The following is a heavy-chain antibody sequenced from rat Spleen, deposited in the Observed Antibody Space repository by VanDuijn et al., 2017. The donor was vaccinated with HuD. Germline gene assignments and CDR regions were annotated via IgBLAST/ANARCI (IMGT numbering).Heavy chain of an antibody. J-gene: IGHJ3*01. CDR2: LWSDGDT. CDR1: GFSLTNFH. D-gene: IGHD1-9*01. Sequence: QVQLKESGPGLVQPSQTLSLTCTVPGFSLTNFHVHWLRQPPGKGLEWMGVLWSDGDTSYNSALKSRLSISRDTSKSQVFLKMNSLQTEDTATYYCARDRTYYGYSPFAYWGQGTLVTVSS. CDR3: ARDRTYYGYSPFAY. V-gene: IGHV2-32*01.